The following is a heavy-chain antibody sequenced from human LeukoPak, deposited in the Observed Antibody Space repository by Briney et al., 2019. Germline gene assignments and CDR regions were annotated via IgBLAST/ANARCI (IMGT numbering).Heavy chain of an antibody. Sequence: GGSLRLSCAASGFTFSNYWMSWVRQAPGKGLEWVANIREDGSEKYYVDSVKGQFTISRDNAKNSLFLQMDSLRAEDTAVYYCARDLAGHYYGSGSSFDYWGPGTLVTVS. CDR3: ARDLAGHYYGSGSSFDY. CDR1: GFTFSNYW. J-gene: IGHJ4*02. CDR2: IREDGSEK. D-gene: IGHD3-10*01. V-gene: IGHV3-7*01.